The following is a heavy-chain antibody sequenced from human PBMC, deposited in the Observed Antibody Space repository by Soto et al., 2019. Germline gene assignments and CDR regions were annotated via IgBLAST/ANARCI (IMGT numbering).Heavy chain of an antibody. V-gene: IGHV3-21*01. CDR3: ARESAELRYFDWLYYFDY. Sequence: EVQLVESGGGLVKPGGSLRLSCAASGFTFSSYSMNWVRQAPGKGLEWVSSISSSSSYIYYADSVKGRFTISRDNAKNSLYLQMNSLGAEDTAVYYCARESAELRYFDWLYYFDYWGQGTLVTVSS. CDR1: GFTFSSYS. D-gene: IGHD3-9*01. CDR2: ISSSSSYI. J-gene: IGHJ4*02.